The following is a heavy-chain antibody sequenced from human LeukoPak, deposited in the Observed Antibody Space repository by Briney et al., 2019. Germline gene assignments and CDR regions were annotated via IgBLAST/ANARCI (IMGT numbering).Heavy chain of an antibody. V-gene: IGHV1-2*02. CDR1: GYTFTSYG. CDR2: INLNSGGT. D-gene: IGHD3-9*01. CDR3: ARSPHILTGENFDY. J-gene: IGHJ4*02. Sequence: ASVKVSCKPSGYTFTSYGISWVRQAPGPGVEWMGWINLNSGGTNYAQNFQDSDTMTRDTSITTAYMELSRLRFDDTALYYCARSPHILTGENFDYWGQGTLVTVSS.